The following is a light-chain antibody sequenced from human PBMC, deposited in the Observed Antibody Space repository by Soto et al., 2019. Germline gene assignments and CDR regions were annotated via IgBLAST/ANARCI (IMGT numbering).Light chain of an antibody. CDR3: QQYNSWYT. CDR2: KAS. J-gene: IGKJ2*01. Sequence: DIQMTQSPSTLSASVGVRVTIPCRASQSISSWLAWYQQKPGKAPKLLIYKASTLESGVPSRFSGSGSGTEFTLTISSLQPDDFATYYCQQYNSWYTFGQGTKLEI. CDR1: QSISSW. V-gene: IGKV1-5*03.